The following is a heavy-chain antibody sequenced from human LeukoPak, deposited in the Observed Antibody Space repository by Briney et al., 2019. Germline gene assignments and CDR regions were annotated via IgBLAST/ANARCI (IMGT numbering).Heavy chain of an antibody. Sequence: GGSLRLSCAASGFTFSNYAMSWVRQAPGKGLEWVSAISGGGDSTYYADSVKGRFTISRDNAKNSLYLQMNSLRDEDTAVYYCARVMGATREESDYWGQGTLVTVSS. D-gene: IGHD1-26*01. J-gene: IGHJ4*02. CDR2: ISGGGDST. V-gene: IGHV3-23*01. CDR1: GFTFSNYA. CDR3: ARVMGATREESDY.